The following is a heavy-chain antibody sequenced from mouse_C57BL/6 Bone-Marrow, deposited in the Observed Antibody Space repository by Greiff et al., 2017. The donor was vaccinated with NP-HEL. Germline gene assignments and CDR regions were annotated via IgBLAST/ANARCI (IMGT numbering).Heavy chain of an antibody. Sequence: QVQLQQSGPGLVQPSQSLSITCTVSGFSLTSYGVHWVRQSPGKGLEWLGVIWRGGSTDYNAAFMSRLSITKDNSKSQVFFKMNSLQADDTAIYYCAKNEISVVATYYAMDYWGQGTSVTVSS. J-gene: IGHJ4*01. V-gene: IGHV2-5*01. CDR2: IWRGGST. CDR3: AKNEISVVATYYAMDY. CDR1: GFSLTSYG. D-gene: IGHD1-1*01.